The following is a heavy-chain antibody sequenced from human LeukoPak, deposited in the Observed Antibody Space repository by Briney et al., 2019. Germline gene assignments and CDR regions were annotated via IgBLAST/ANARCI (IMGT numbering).Heavy chain of an antibody. V-gene: IGHV4-38-2*02. D-gene: IGHD2-2*01. Sequence: SETLSLTCVVSGYSISSGYQWAWIRQSPGKGLEWIGSIYPTGSAHYNTSLQSRVTISVDTSNNQFSLRLNSVTAADTAIYYCARDPRWLTPDCTSTSCYENYFDPWGQGTLVTVSS. J-gene: IGHJ5*02. CDR3: ARDPRWLTPDCTSTSCYENYFDP. CDR2: IYPTGSA. CDR1: GYSISSGYQ.